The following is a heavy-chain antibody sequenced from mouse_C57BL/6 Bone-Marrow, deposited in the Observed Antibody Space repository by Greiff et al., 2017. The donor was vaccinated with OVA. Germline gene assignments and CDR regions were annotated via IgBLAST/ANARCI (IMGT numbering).Heavy chain of an antibody. Sequence: QVQLQQPGAELVKPGASVKLSCKASGYTFTSYWMHWVKQRPGQGLEWIGMIHPNSGSTNYNEKFKSKATLPVDKSSSTAYMQLSSLTSEDSAVYYCARPYYYGSGYWGQGTTLTVSS. CDR2: IHPNSGST. CDR3: ARPYYYGSGY. CDR1: GYTFTSYW. J-gene: IGHJ2*01. D-gene: IGHD1-1*01. V-gene: IGHV1-64*01.